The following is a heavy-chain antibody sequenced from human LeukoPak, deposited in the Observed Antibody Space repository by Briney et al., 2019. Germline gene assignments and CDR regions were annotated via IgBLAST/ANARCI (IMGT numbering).Heavy chain of an antibody. Sequence: GGSLRLSCAASGFTFSSFVMHWVRQAPGKGLEWVAVIWSDESEKDFADSVKGRFTISRDNSENTLYLQMNSLRVEDTAVYYCAREGCSSASRPRGHAFDIWGQGTLVTVSS. D-gene: IGHD2-2*01. J-gene: IGHJ3*02. CDR1: GFTFSSFV. V-gene: IGHV3-33*01. CDR3: AREGCSSASRPRGHAFDI. CDR2: IWSDESEK.